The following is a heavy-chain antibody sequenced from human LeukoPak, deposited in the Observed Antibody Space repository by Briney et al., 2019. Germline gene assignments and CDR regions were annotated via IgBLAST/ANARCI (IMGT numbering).Heavy chain of an antibody. CDR1: GGSISSYY. CDR3: SRQRPYYSAGSGYYDP. V-gene: IGHV4-59*08. Sequence: PSETLSLTCTVSGGSISSYYWSWVRQPPGKGLEWVGFISYSGSSNYNPSLKSRATISVDTSKNQFSLSLSSVTAADTAVYYCSRQRPYYSAGSGYYDPWGQGTLVTVSS. D-gene: IGHD3-22*01. J-gene: IGHJ5*02. CDR2: ISYSGSS.